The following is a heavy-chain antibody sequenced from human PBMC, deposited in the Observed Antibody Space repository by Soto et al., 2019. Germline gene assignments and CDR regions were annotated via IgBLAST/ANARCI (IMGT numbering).Heavy chain of an antibody. CDR2: IYWADDK. D-gene: IGHD2-2*01. V-gene: IGHV2-5*02. J-gene: IGHJ4*02. Sequence: SGPTLVNPTQTLTLTCTFSGFSITGNGEGVGWIRQPPGKALEWLALIYWADDKRYSPSLRNRLTITLDNSKDQVILTMTDMGPADTATYYCAHGYVPLSATFHYFDSWGQGTQVTVSS. CDR3: AHGYVPLSATFHYFDS. CDR1: GFSITGNGEG.